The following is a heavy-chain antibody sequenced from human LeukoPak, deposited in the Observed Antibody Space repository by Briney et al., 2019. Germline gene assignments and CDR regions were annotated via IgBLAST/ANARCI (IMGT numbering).Heavy chain of an antibody. CDR3: ARVGVEVDDY. CDR2: IYHSGST. CDR1: GYSISSGYY. Sequence: SETLSLTCTVSGYSISSGYYWGWIRQPPGKGLEWIGSIYHSGSTYYNPSLKSRVTISVDTSKNQFSLKLSSVTAADTAVYYCARVGVEVDDYWGQGTLVTVSS. V-gene: IGHV4-38-2*02. D-gene: IGHD3-3*01. J-gene: IGHJ4*02.